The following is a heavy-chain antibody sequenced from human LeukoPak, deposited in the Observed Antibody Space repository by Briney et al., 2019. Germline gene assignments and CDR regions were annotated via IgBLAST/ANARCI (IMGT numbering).Heavy chain of an antibody. CDR2: ISGSGGST. CDR1: GFTFSSYA. J-gene: IGHJ6*03. D-gene: IGHD3-16*02. Sequence: PGGSLRLSCAASGFTFSSYAMSWVRQAPGKGLEWVSAISGSGGSTYYADSVKGRFTISRDNSKNTLYLQMNILRAEDTAVYYCAKDTIMITFGGVISTYFTNYYYYYMDVWGQGTLVTVSS. CDR3: AKDTIMITFGGVISTYFTNYYYYYMDV. V-gene: IGHV3-23*01.